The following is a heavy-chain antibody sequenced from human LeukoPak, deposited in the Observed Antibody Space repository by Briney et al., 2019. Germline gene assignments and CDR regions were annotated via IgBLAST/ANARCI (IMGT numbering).Heavy chain of an antibody. CDR3: ARGSSDIVVVPAATNYYYYYYMDV. Sequence: SVKVSCKASGGTFSSYAISWVRQAPGQGLEWMGGIIPIFGTANYAQKFQGRVTITADESTSTAYMELSSLRSEDTAVYYCARGSSDIVVVPAATNYYYYYYMDVWGKGTTVTVSS. CDR1: GGTFSSYA. J-gene: IGHJ6*03. V-gene: IGHV1-69*13. D-gene: IGHD2-2*01. CDR2: IIPIFGTA.